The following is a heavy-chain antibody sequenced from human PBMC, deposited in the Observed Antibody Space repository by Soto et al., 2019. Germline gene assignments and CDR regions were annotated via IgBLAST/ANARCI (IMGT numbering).Heavy chain of an antibody. D-gene: IGHD3-3*01. CDR3: ARRSYDFWSGYYPLGY. CDR1: GYTFTGYY. J-gene: IGHJ4*02. CDR2: INPNSGGT. V-gene: IGHV1-2*02. Sequence: QVQLVQTGAEVKKPGASVKVSCKASGYTFTGYYMHWVRQAPGQGLEWMGWINPNSGGTNYAQKFQGRVTMTRDTSISTAYMELSRLRSDDKAVYYRARRSYDFWSGYYPLGYWGQVTLVTVSS.